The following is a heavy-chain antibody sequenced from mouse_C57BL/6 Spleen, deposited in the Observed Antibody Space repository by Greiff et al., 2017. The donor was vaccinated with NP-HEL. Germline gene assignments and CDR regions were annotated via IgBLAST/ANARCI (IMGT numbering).Heavy chain of an antibody. D-gene: IGHD3-2*02. CDR2: ISYDGSN. Sequence: EVQLQESGPGLVKPSQSLSLTCSVTGYSITSGYYWNWIRQFPGNKLEWMGYISYDGSNNYNPSLKNRISITRDTSKNQFFLKLNSVTTEDTATYYCARQLRPRYAMDYWGQGTSVTVSS. J-gene: IGHJ4*01. V-gene: IGHV3-6*01. CDR1: GYSITSGYY. CDR3: ARQLRPRYAMDY.